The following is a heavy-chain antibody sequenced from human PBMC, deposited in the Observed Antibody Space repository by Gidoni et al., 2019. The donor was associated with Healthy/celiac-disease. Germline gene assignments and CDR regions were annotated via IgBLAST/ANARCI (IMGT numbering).Heavy chain of an antibody. J-gene: IGHJ5*02. CDR3: ARYTGGVVVTARATGWFDP. CDR2: IYYSGST. Sequence: QVQLQESGPGLVKPSETLSLTCTVSGGSISSYYWSWIRQPPGKGLEWIGYIYYSGSTNYNPSLKSRVTISVDTSKNQFSLKLSSVTAADTAVYYCARYTGGVVVTARATGWFDPWGQGTLVTVSS. D-gene: IGHD2-21*02. CDR1: GGSISSYY. V-gene: IGHV4-59*01.